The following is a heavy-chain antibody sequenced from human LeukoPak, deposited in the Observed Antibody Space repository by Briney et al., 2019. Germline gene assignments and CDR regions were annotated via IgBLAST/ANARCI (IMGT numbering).Heavy chain of an antibody. Sequence: SLRLSCAASGFTFDDYAMHWVRRATGRGLEWVSGISWNSGHIGHADSVKGRFNLPRDNAKKSLYLQMNSLRAEDAALYYCAKDRSDILTGYYFNWGQGTLVTVSS. CDR3: AKDRSDILTGYYFN. CDR2: ISWNSGHI. V-gene: IGHV3-9*01. J-gene: IGHJ4*02. D-gene: IGHD3-9*01. CDR1: GFTFDDYA.